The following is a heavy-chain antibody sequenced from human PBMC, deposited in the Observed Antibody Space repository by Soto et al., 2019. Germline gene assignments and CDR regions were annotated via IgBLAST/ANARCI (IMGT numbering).Heavy chain of an antibody. CDR1: GGSISSGDYY. CDR2: IYYSGST. D-gene: IGHD3-9*01. CDR3: ARGNILTGYPPHNWFDP. Sequence: SETLSLTCTVSGGSISSGDYYWSWIRQPPGKGLEWIGYIYYSGSTYYSPSLKSRVTISVDTSKNQFSLKLSSVTAADTAVYYCARGNILTGYPPHNWFDPWGQGTLVTVSS. J-gene: IGHJ5*02. V-gene: IGHV4-30-4*01.